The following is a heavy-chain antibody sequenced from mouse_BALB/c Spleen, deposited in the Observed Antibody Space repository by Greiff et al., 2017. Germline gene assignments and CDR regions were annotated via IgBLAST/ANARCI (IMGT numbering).Heavy chain of an antibody. CDR1: GFTFSSYG. Sequence: VQLKESGGDLVKPGGSLKLSCAASGFTFSSYGMSWVRQTPDKRLEWVATISSGGSYTYYPDSVKGRFTISRDNAKNTLYLQMSSLKSEDTAMYYCASYYYGSRGDAMDYWGQGTSVTVSS. J-gene: IGHJ4*01. D-gene: IGHD1-1*01. V-gene: IGHV5-6*01. CDR2: ISSGGSYT. CDR3: ASYYYGSRGDAMDY.